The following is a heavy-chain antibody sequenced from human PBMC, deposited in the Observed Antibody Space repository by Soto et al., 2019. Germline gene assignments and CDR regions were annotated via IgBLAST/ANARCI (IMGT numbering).Heavy chain of an antibody. CDR2: IYYSGST. D-gene: IGHD6-6*01. CDR3: ARGISSSSEFYFDY. V-gene: IGHV4-31*03. CDR1: GGSISSGGYY. J-gene: IGHJ4*02. Sequence: SETLSLTCTVSGGSISSGGYYWSWIRQHPGKGLEWIGYIYYSGSTYYNPSLKSRVTISVDTSKNQFSLKLSSVTAADTAVYYCARGISSSSEFYFDYWGQGTPVTVSS.